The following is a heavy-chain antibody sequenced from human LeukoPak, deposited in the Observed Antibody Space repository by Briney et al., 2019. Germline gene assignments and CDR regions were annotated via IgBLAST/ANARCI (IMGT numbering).Heavy chain of an antibody. CDR2: IVASSGST. D-gene: IGHD5-12*01. CDR3: AKGAYDYIEMGYFDY. J-gene: IGHJ4*02. Sequence: GGSLRLSCAASGFSISNSAMSWVRQAPGKGLEWVSRIVASSGSTFYADSVRGRFTLSRDSSKNTLYLQMNSLRAEDMAVYYCAKGAYDYIEMGYFDYWGQGTLVTVSS. V-gene: IGHV3-23*01. CDR1: GFSISNSA.